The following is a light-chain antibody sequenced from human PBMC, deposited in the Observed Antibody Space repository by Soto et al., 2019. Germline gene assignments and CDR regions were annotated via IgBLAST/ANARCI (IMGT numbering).Light chain of an antibody. Sequence: DIKMTQSRSSLSASVADRVTITCQASQNINNYLNWYQQKPGRAPKLLIYDASNLEAGVPSRFRGSGSGTDFTFTISRLEPEDIATYYCQQYENLPTFGQGTRLEIK. J-gene: IGKJ5*01. CDR2: DAS. CDR3: QQYENLPT. CDR1: QNINNY. V-gene: IGKV1-33*01.